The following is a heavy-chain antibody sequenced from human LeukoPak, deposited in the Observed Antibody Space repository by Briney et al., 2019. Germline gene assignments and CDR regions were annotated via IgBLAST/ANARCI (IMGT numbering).Heavy chain of an antibody. D-gene: IGHD2-15*01. CDR2: IYTSGST. Sequence: SSETLSLTCTVSGGSISSGSYYWSWIRQPAGKGLEWIGRIYTSGSTNYNPSLKSRVTISVDTSKNQFSLKLSSVTAADTAVCYCARASYIYCSGGSCYPELSWFDPWGQGTLVTVSS. J-gene: IGHJ5*02. CDR1: GGSISSGSYY. CDR3: ARASYIYCSGGSCYPELSWFDP. V-gene: IGHV4-61*02.